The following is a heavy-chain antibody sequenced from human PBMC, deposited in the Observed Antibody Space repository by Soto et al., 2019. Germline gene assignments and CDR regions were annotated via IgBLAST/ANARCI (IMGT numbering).Heavy chain of an antibody. CDR2: INHSGST. D-gene: IGHD5-18*01. CDR1: GGSFSGYY. V-gene: IGHV4-34*01. J-gene: IGHJ6*02. CDR3: ARVMRRYSYGYRNISGGMDV. Sequence: QVQLQQWGAGLLKPSETLSLTCAVYGGSFSGYYWSWIRQPPGKGLEWIGEINHSGSTNYNPSLTSRVTISVDTSKNQFSLKLSSVTDADTAVYYCARVMRRYSYGYRNISGGMDVWGQGNTVTVSS.